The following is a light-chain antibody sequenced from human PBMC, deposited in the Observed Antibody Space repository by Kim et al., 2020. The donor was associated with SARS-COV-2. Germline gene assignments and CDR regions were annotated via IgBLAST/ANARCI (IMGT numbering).Light chain of an antibody. V-gene: IGKV1-5*03. CDR2: RTS. CDR1: QSISSR. Sequence: DIQMTQSPSTLSASVGDRVTITCRASQSISSRLSWYQQKPGKAPKLLIYRTSSLESGVPSRFTGSGSGTEFTLTISSLQPDDFATYYCQHYNSESWTFGQGTKGEIK. J-gene: IGKJ1*01. CDR3: QHYNSESWT.